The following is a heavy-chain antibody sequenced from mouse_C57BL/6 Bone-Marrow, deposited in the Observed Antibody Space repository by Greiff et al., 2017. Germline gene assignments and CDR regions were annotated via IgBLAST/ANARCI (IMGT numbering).Heavy chain of an antibody. Sequence: EVKVEESGGGLVQPGGSMKLSCAASGFTFSDAWMDWVRQSPEKGLEWVAEIRNKANNHATYYAESVQGRFTISRDDSKSSVYLQMNSLRAEDTGIYYCTGDGYYLAWFAYWGQGTLVTVSA. V-gene: IGHV6-6*01. J-gene: IGHJ3*01. D-gene: IGHD2-3*01. CDR2: IRNKANNHAT. CDR3: TGDGYYLAWFAY. CDR1: GFTFSDAW.